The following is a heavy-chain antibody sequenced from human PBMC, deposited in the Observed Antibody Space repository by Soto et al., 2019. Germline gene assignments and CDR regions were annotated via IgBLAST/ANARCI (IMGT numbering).Heavy chain of an antibody. CDR1: GFTFSSYW. CDR3: ARVDNIVVVIAIEDAFDI. Sequence: GGSLRLSCAASGFTFSSYWMSWVRQAPGKGLEWVANIKQDGSEKYYVDSVKGRFTISRDNAKNSLYLQMNSLRAEDTAVYYCARVDNIVVVIAIEDAFDIWGQGTMVTV. CDR2: IKQDGSEK. J-gene: IGHJ3*02. V-gene: IGHV3-7*01. D-gene: IGHD2-21*01.